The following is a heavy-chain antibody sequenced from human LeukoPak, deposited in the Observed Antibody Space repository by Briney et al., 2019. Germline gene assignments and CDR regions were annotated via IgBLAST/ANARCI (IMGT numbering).Heavy chain of an antibody. D-gene: IGHD3-10*01. V-gene: IGHV4-59*08. CDR2: IYYSGST. Sequence: SETLSLTCTVSGGSISSYYWSWIRQPPGKGLEWIGYIYYSGSTNYNPSLKSRVTISVDTSKNQFSLKLSSVTAADTAVYYCARLQPLCFGDKSAFDIWGQGTMVTVSS. CDR3: ARLQPLCFGDKSAFDI. CDR1: GGSISSYY. J-gene: IGHJ3*02.